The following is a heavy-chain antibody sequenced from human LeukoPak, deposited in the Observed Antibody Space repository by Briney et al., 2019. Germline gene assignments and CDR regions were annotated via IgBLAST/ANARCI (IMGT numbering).Heavy chain of an antibody. Sequence: ASVKVSCKASGYTFTSYDINWVRQATGQGLEWMGWMNPNSGNTGYAQKFQGRVTMTRNTSISTAYMELSSLRSEDTAVYHCARGRKEITMVRGAINWFDPWGQGTLVTVSS. CDR3: ARGRKEITMVRGAINWFDP. V-gene: IGHV1-8*01. J-gene: IGHJ5*02. CDR2: MNPNSGNT. D-gene: IGHD3-10*01. CDR1: GYTFTSYD.